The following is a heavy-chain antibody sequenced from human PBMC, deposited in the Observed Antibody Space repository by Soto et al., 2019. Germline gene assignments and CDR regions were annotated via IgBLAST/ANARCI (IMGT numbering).Heavy chain of an antibody. CDR1: GYTFTHYG. D-gene: IGHD2-21*01. V-gene: IGHV1-18*04. CDR3: ARYIPATAALLWDY. Sequence: ASVKVSCKATGYTFTHYGISWVRQAPGQGREGMGWISAYNGNTYYTQKVQGRVTMTTDTSTTTAYMELRSMRSDDTSVYCGARYIPATAALLWDYWGQGTLVTVSS. J-gene: IGHJ4*02. CDR2: ISAYNGNT.